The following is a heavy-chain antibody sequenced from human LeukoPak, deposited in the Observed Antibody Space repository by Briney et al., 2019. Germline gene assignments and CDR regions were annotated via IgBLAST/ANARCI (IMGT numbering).Heavy chain of an antibody. CDR3: ARDPRGILGAFDI. J-gene: IGHJ3*02. D-gene: IGHD3-16*01. CDR2: ISSSSSYI. Sequence: GGSLRLSCAASGFTISSYSMNWVRQAPGKGLEWVSSISSSSSYIYYADSVKGRFTISRDNAKNSLYLQMNSLRAEDTAVYYCARDPRGILGAFDIWGQGKMVTVSS. V-gene: IGHV3-21*01. CDR1: GFTISSYS.